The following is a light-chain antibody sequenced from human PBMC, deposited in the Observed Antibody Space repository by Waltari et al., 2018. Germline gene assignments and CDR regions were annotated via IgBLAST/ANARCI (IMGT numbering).Light chain of an antibody. V-gene: IGKV3-20*01. CDR1: QSVSRA. CDR2: GAS. CDR3: QHYVRLPAT. J-gene: IGKJ1*01. Sequence: EIVLTPSPGSLSSSPGERVTLSCRASQSVSRALAWYQQKPGPAPRLLIFGASNRATGIPDRFSGSGSETDFSLTISRLEPEDFAVYYCQHYVRLPATFGRGTKVEIK.